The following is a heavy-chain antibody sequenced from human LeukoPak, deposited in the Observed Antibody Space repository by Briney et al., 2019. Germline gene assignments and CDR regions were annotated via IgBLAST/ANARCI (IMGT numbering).Heavy chain of an antibody. CDR1: GFTFSTYG. V-gene: IGHV3-30*02. D-gene: IGHD2-15*01. Sequence: GGSLRLSCAASGFTFSTYGMHWVRQAPGKGLEWVAFIRYDGSNKYYADSVKGRFTISRDNSKNTLYLQMNSLRAEDTAIYYCAKNGDRGAYCSGGSCYPYYYYNMDVWGKGTTVTISS. CDR3: AKNGDRGAYCSGGSCYPYYYYNMDV. CDR2: IRYDGSNK. J-gene: IGHJ6*03.